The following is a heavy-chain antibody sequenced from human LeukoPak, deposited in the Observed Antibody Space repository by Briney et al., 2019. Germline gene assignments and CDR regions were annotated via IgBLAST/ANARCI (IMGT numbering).Heavy chain of an antibody. V-gene: IGHV3-21*05. Sequence: PGGSLRLSCAASGFIFSIYNMNWVRQAPGKGLEWVSYISSSSTYTNYADSVKGRFTISRDHAKNSLYLQMNSLRAEDTAVYYCARSPYYYDTSAYYYFDYWGQGTLVTVSS. CDR3: ARSPYYYDTSAYYYFDY. CDR2: ISSSSTYT. J-gene: IGHJ4*02. CDR1: GFIFSIYN. D-gene: IGHD3-22*01.